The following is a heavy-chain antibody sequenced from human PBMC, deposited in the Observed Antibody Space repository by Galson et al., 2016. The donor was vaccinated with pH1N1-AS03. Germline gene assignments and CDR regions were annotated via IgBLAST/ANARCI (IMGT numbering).Heavy chain of an antibody. CDR3: ARASYFGSGSRAFDY. V-gene: IGHV3-21*06. CDR1: GLTFSSSS. CDR2: ISSGGNAI. Sequence: SLRLSCAVSGLTFSSSSMNWVRQAPGKGLEWVASISSGGNAIYYADKLKGRFAVSRDNANNLLFLQMNSLRAEDTAVYYCARASYFGSGSRAFDYWGQGTLVTVSS. D-gene: IGHD3-10*01. J-gene: IGHJ4*02.